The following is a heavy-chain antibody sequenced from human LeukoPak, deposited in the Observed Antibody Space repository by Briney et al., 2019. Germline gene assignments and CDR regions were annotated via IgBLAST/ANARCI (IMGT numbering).Heavy chain of an antibody. CDR1: GFTFSSYG. CDR2: ISYDGSNK. Sequence: SGRSLRLSCAASGFTFSSYGMHWVRQAPGKGLEWLAVISYDGSNKYYADSVKGRFTISRDNSKNTLYLQMNSLRAEDTAVYYCAKDRGGGITGTPFDYLGQGTLVTVSS. V-gene: IGHV3-30*18. D-gene: IGHD1-7*01. J-gene: IGHJ4*02. CDR3: AKDRGGGITGTPFDY.